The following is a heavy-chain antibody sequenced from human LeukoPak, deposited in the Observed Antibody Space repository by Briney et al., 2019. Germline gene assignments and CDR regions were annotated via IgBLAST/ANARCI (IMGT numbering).Heavy chain of an antibody. CDR1: GGSISSSSYY. Sequence: PSETLSLTCTASGGSISSSSYYWGWIRQPPGKGLEWIGSIYYSGSTYYNPSLKSRVTISVDTSKNQFSLKLSSVTVADTAVYYCARAGAYDFWSQAWFDPWGQGTLVTVSS. CDR3: ARAGAYDFWSQAWFDP. J-gene: IGHJ5*02. CDR2: IYYSGST. V-gene: IGHV4-39*07. D-gene: IGHD3-3*01.